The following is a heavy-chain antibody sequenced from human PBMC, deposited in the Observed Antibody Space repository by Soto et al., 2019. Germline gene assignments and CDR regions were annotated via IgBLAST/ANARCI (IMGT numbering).Heavy chain of an antibody. V-gene: IGHV4-61*01. CDR1: GASVSSGNQY. Sequence: SSETLYLTCTVSGASVSSGNQYWSWIRQPPGKRLEWIGFIYNSVITSYSPSLKSRVSISADTSRNQFSLKMSSVTAADTAVYYCARGWDANSWGQGALVTVS. CDR2: IYNSVIT. CDR3: ARGWDANS. J-gene: IGHJ4*02. D-gene: IGHD6-19*01.